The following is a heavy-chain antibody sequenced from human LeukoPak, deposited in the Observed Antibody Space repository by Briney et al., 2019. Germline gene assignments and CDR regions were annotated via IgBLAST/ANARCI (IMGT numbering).Heavy chain of an antibody. J-gene: IGHJ5*02. CDR3: ARDSEGQTFDP. V-gene: IGHV4-59*01. CDR2: IYYSGST. CDR1: GDSISSYY. Sequence: PSETLSLTCTVSGDSISSYYWSWIRQPPGKGLEWIGYIYYSGSTNYNPSLKSRVTISVDTSKNQFSLKLSSVTAADTAVYYCARDSEGQTFDPWGQGTLVTVSS.